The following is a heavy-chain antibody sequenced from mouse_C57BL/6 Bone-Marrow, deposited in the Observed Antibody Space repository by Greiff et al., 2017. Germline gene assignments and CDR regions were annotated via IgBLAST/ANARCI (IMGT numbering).Heavy chain of an antibody. CDR2: INPGSGGT. J-gene: IGHJ4*01. CDR1: GYAFTNYL. Sequence: QVQLQQSGAELVRPGTSVKVSCKASGYAFTNYLIEWVKQRPGQGLEWIGVINPGSGGTNYNEKFKGKATLTADKSSSTAYMQLSSLTSEDSAVYFCASEYYAMDYWGQGTSVTVSS. CDR3: ASEYYAMDY. V-gene: IGHV1-54*01.